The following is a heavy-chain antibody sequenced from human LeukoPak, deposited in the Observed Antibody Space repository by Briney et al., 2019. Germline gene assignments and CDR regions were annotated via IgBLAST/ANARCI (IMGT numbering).Heavy chain of an antibody. CDR1: GGSISSGGYY. D-gene: IGHD2-15*01. CDR2: FYTSGSP. CDR3: ARDVNGVNYGSGFDV. J-gene: IGHJ3*01. V-gene: IGHV4-61*02. Sequence: SQTLSLTCTVSGGSISSGGYYWSWIRQPAGKGLEWIGRFYTSGSPNYNPSLKSRVTISVDTSKNQFSLKLTSVTAADTAVYYGARDVNGVNYGSGFDVWGQGTMVTVSS.